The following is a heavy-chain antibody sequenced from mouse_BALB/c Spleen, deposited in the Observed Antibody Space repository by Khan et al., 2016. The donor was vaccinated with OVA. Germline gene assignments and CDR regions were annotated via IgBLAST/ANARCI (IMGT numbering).Heavy chain of an antibody. CDR2: ITVKSDNSGA. J-gene: IGHJ2*01. Sequence: VQLVETGGGLVRPGNSLKLSCGTSGFTFSYYRMHWLRQFPGKRLEWIAVITVKSDNSGANYAESVKGRFTISRDDSKSSVYLQMNRLREEDTATYYCSRGVYYYGTPFDYWGQGTTLTVSS. V-gene: IGHV13-2*02. CDR1: GFTFSYYR. D-gene: IGHD1-1*01. CDR3: SRGVYYYGTPFDY.